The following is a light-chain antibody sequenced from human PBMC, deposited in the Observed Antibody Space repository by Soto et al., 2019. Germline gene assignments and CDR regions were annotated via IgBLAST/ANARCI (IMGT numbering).Light chain of an antibody. CDR2: KAS. CDR3: RQYNTFPLT. V-gene: IGKV1-5*03. Sequence: DIQMTQSPSTLSASVGDRVTITYRASQSISSWLAWYQQKPGKAPKLLIYKASSLESGVPSRFSGSGSGTEFTLTISSLQPDDFATYYCRQYNTFPLTFGGGTKVDIK. CDR1: QSISSW. J-gene: IGKJ4*01.